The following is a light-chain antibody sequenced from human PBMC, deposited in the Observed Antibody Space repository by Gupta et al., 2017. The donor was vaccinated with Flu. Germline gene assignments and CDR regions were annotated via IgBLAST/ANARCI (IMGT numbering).Light chain of an antibody. Sequence: EIFITQNPLSSPVTLGQPASISCRSSQSLVHSDGNTYLSWLQQRPGQPQRLIIYKISNRFTGDADRFSGSGGVTDFTLKSSRVEDEDVGVYYGIQDKQPRTFGQGTMVEIK. CDR1: QSLVHSDGNTY. J-gene: IGKJ1*01. CDR2: KIS. V-gene: IGKV2-24*01. CDR3: IQDKQPRT.